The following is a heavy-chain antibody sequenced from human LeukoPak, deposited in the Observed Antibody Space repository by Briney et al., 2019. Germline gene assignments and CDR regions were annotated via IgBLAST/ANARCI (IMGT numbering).Heavy chain of an antibody. D-gene: IGHD2-8*01. V-gene: IGHV1-46*01. CDR2: INPSGGST. Sequence: ASVKVSCKASGYTFTSYYMHWVREAPGQALEWMGIINPSGGSTDYARKFQGRVTVTRDTSTSTVYMELSSLTSEDTAVYYCARVPNWRYYLDYWGQGTLVTVSS. CDR1: GYTFTSYY. J-gene: IGHJ4*02. CDR3: ARVPNWRYYLDY.